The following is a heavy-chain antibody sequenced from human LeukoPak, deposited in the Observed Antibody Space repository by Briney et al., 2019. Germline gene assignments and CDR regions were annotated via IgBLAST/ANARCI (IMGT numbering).Heavy chain of an antibody. Sequence: SETLSLTCTVSGGSITGYHWNWIRQPAGKGLEWVGLIYSTGSGIYNPSLESRVTMSVDTSKNQFSLKLRSVTAADTAMYYCARGPGTIDYWGQGTLVTVSS. J-gene: IGHJ4*02. V-gene: IGHV4-4*07. CDR2: IYSTGSG. CDR3: ARGPGTIDY. D-gene: IGHD1-1*01. CDR1: GGSITGYH.